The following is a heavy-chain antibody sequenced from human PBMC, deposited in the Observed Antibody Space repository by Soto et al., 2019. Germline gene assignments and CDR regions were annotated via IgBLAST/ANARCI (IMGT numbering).Heavy chain of an antibody. J-gene: IGHJ4*02. CDR2: IIPIFGTA. D-gene: IGHD2-15*01. Sequence: SVKVSCKASGCTFSSYAISWVRQAPGQGLEWMGGIIPIFGTANYAQKFQGRVTITADESTSTAYMELSSLRSEDTAVYYCARSLGGGNVNFDYWGQGTLVTVS. CDR3: ARSLGGGNVNFDY. CDR1: GCTFSSYA. V-gene: IGHV1-69*13.